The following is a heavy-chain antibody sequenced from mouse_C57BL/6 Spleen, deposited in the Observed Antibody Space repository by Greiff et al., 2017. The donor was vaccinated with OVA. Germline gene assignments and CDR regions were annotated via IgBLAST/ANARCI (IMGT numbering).Heavy chain of an antibody. Sequence: VQLQQSGAELMKPGASVKLSCKATGYTFTGYWIEWVKQRPGHGLEWIGEILPGSGSTNYNEKFKGKATFTADTSSNTAYMQLSSLTTEDSAIYYCARPFITTVVDLSYWYFDVWGTGTTVTVSS. D-gene: IGHD1-1*01. CDR2: ILPGSGST. CDR1: GYTFTGYW. J-gene: IGHJ1*03. V-gene: IGHV1-9*01. CDR3: ARPFITTVVDLSYWYFDV.